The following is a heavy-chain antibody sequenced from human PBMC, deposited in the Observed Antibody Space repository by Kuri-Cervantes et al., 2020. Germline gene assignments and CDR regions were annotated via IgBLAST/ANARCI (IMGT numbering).Heavy chain of an antibody. CDR3: ARIYGSSGLDY. CDR2: IYWDDDK. CDR1: GFPLSTSGVG. Sequence: SGPTLVKPTQTLTLTCTFSGFPLSTSGVGVGWIRQPPGKALEWLALIYWDDDKRYSPSLKTRLTISKDTSKKQVVLTMTNMDPVDTATYYCARIYGSSGLDYWGQGTLVTVSS. D-gene: IGHD6-19*01. J-gene: IGHJ4*02. V-gene: IGHV2-5*02.